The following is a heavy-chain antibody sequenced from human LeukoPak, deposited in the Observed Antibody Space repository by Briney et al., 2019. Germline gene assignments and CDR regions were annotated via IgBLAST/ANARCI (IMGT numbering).Heavy chain of an antibody. J-gene: IGHJ4*02. CDR3: ARATMTTVTARTDY. V-gene: IGHV3-30*03. D-gene: IGHD4-11*01. Sequence: GGSLRLSCAASGFTFSSYVMHWVRQAPGKGLEWVALISYDGSNKYYADSVKGRFTISRDNSKNTLYLQMNSLRAEDTAVYYCARATMTTVTARTDYWGQGTLVTVSS. CDR1: GFTFSSYV. CDR2: ISYDGSNK.